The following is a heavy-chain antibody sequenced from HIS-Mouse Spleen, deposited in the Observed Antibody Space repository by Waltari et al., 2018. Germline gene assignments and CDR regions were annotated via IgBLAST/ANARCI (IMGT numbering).Heavy chain of an antibody. CDR3: AKDRGSPLYFDY. Sequence: QVQLVESGGGVVQPGRSLRLSCAASGFTFSSYGMHWVRQAPGKGLGGVAVISYDGSKKYNADSVKGRFTISRDNSKNTLYLQMNSLRAEDTAVYYCAKDRGSPLYFDYWGQGTLVTVSS. V-gene: IGHV3-30*18. CDR2: ISYDGSKK. CDR1: GFTFSSYG. D-gene: IGHD1-26*01. J-gene: IGHJ4*02.